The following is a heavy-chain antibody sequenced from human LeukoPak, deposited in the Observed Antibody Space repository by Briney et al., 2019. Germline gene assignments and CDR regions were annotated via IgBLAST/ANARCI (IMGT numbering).Heavy chain of an antibody. D-gene: IGHD3-16*01. V-gene: IGHV4-59*12. Sequence: SETLSPTCTVSGGSISSYYWSWIRQPPGKGLEWIGYIYYSGSTNYNPSLKSRVTISVDTSKNQFSLKLSSVTAADTAVYYCAREPLTYLQGDWFDPWGQGTLVTVSS. CDR3: AREPLTYLQGDWFDP. CDR2: IYYSGST. CDR1: GGSISSYY. J-gene: IGHJ5*02.